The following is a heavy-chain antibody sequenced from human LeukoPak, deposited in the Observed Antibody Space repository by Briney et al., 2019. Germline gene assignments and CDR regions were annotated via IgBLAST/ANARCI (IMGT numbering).Heavy chain of an antibody. D-gene: IGHD6-19*01. CDR2: ISYDGSNK. J-gene: IGHJ4*02. V-gene: IGHV3-30*18. CDR3: AKLPSSGWYYFDY. CDR1: GFTFSSYG. Sequence: GRSLRLSCAASGFTFSSYGMHWVRQAPGKGLEWVAVISYDGSNKYYADSVKGRFTISRDNSKNTLYLQMNSLRAEDTAVYYCAKLPSSGWYYFDYWGQGTLVTVSS.